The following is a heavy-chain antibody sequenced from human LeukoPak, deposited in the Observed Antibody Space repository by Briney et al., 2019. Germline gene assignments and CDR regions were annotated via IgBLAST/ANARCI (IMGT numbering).Heavy chain of an antibody. CDR3: ARHRERFPTFDY. V-gene: IGHV4-59*08. D-gene: IGHD5-24*01. CDR1: GASISSYY. CDR2: IYYSGST. Sequence: SETLSLTCTVSGASISSYYWSWLGQPPGKGLEGIGYIYYSGSTNYNPSLKSRVTISVDTSKNQFSLKLSSVTAADTAVYYCARHRERFPTFDYWGQGTLVTVSS. J-gene: IGHJ4*02.